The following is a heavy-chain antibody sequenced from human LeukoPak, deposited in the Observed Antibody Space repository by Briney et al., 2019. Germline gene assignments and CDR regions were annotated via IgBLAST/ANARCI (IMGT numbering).Heavy chain of an antibody. Sequence: GGSLRLSCAASGFTFSSYSMNWVRQAPGKGLEWVSYISSSSSTIYYADSVKGRFTISRDNAKNSLYLQMNSLRAEDTAVYYCARDYGVSSEWQWLVPDSFDYWGQGTLVTVSS. CDR3: ARDYGVSSEWQWLVPDSFDY. D-gene: IGHD6-19*01. J-gene: IGHJ4*02. V-gene: IGHV3-48*04. CDR2: ISSSSSTI. CDR1: GFTFSSYS.